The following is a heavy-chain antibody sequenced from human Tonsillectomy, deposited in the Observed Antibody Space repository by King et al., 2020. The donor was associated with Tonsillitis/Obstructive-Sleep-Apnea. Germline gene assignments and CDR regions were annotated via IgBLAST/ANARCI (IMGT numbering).Heavy chain of an antibody. Sequence: VQLVESGGGLVQRGGSLRLSCAASGFTFSNYWMSWCGQAPGKGLEWVANIKQDGSEKDFVDSVKCRFTISIDNAKNSLYLQMNSLRAEDTAVYYCARSRLAVTHTGVSFRYWGQGTLVTVSS. CDR2: IKQDGSEK. D-gene: IGHD6-19*01. CDR1: GFTFSNYW. V-gene: IGHV3-7*04. CDR3: ARSRLAVTHTGVSFRY. J-gene: IGHJ4*02.